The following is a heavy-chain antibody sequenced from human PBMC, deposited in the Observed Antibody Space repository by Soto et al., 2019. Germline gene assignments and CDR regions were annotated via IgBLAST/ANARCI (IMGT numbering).Heavy chain of an antibody. D-gene: IGHD3-10*01. CDR1: GGSISTSGYH. CDR3: ARRVRFGSGSYSGE. J-gene: IGHJ4*02. V-gene: IGHV4-39*01. Sequence: QLHLQESGPGLVKPSETLSLTCTVSGGSISTSGYHWGWLRQPPGKGLEWIGIIYYSGRTYYTPSLKSRVTISMDTSKNQISLKLSSVTAADTAMYFCARRVRFGSGSYSGEWGPGTLVTVSS. CDR2: IYYSGRT.